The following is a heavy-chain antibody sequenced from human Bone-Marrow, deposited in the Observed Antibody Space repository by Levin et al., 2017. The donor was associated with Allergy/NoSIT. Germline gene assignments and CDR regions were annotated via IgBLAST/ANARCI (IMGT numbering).Heavy chain of an antibody. J-gene: IGHJ4*02. V-gene: IGHV1-2*06. Sequence: GASVKVSCKASGYTFTGYYMHWVRQAPGQGLEWMGRINPNSGGTNYAQKFQGRVTMTRDTSISTAYMELSRLRSDDTAVYYCAILSLGSSSSSPGVWGQGTLVTVSS. CDR1: GYTFTGYY. D-gene: IGHD6-13*01. CDR3: AILSLGSSSSSPGV. CDR2: INPNSGGT.